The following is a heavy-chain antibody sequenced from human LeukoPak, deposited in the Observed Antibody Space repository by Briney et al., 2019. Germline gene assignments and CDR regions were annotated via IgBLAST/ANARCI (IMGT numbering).Heavy chain of an antibody. Sequence: SETLSLTCTVSGGSISSSSYYWGWIRQPPGKGLEWIGSIYYSGSTYYNPSLKSRVTISVDTSKNQFSLKLSSVTAADTAVYYCATDYSNYGSGWYFDLWGRGTLVTVSS. CDR2: IYYSGST. V-gene: IGHV4-39*07. J-gene: IGHJ2*01. CDR3: ATDYSNYGSGWYFDL. CDR1: GGSISSSSYY. D-gene: IGHD4-11*01.